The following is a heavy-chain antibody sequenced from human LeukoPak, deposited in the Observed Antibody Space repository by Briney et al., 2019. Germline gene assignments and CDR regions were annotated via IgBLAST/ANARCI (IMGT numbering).Heavy chain of an antibody. J-gene: IGHJ6*02. Sequence: GGSLRLSCAASGFFFTNYWMSWVRQAPGKGLEWVANIKEDESEKYYVNSGKGRFTISRDNAKNSLFLHMNSLRAEDTAVYYCARIRVSSYYGMDIWGQGTTVTVSS. CDR3: ARIRVSSYYGMDI. V-gene: IGHV3-7*05. CDR2: IKEDESEK. D-gene: IGHD2/OR15-2a*01. CDR1: GFFFTNYW.